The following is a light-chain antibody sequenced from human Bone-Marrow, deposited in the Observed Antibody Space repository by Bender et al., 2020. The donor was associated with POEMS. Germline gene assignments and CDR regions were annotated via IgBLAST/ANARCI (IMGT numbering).Light chain of an antibody. J-gene: IGLJ3*02. CDR1: GSNIGSNT. CDR2: SNN. CDR3: AAWDDSLSVWV. V-gene: IGLV1-44*01. Sequence: QSVLTQPPSASGTPGQRVTISCSGSGSNIGSNTVNWYQQLPRTAPKLLIYSNNQRPSGVPDRFSGSKSGTSASLAISGLRSDDEADYYCAAWDDSLSVWVFGGGTELTVL.